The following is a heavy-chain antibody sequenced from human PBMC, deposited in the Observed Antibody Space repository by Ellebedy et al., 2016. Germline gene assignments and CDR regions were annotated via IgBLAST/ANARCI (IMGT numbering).Heavy chain of an antibody. CDR3: ARTADCRSTSCYTGWFDP. D-gene: IGHD2-2*02. J-gene: IGHJ5*02. CDR2: IYYSGRS. V-gene: IGHV4-31*03. Sequence: SETLSLTXTVSGGSISSGGNYWSWIRQHPGKGLEWIGYIYYSGRSYYNPSLKSRVTISIDTSKNQLSLKLSSVTAADTAVYYCARTADCRSTSCYTGWFDPWGQGALVIVSS. CDR1: GGSISSGGNY.